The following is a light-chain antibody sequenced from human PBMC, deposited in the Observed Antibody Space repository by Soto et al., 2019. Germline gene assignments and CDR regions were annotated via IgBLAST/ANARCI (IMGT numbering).Light chain of an antibody. J-gene: IGLJ2*01. V-gene: IGLV2-14*01. CDR2: EVR. Sequence: QSVLTQPASVSGSPGQSITISCSGTSRDVGAYNLVSWYQQFPGKGPKLLIYEVRHRPSGVSYRFSGSKSGNTAPLTISSLLPEDEAVYFCSSFSSRNALVFGGGTKLTVL. CDR1: SRDVGAYNL. CDR3: SSFSSRNALV.